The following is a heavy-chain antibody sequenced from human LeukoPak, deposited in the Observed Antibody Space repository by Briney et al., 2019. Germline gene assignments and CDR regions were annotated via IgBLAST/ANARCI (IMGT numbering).Heavy chain of an antibody. CDR1: GGSISSYY. J-gene: IGHJ6*02. Sequence: PSETLSLTCTVSGGSISSYYWSWIRQPPGKGLEWIGHIYYSGSTNYNPSLKSRVTISVGTSKNQFSLKLSSVTAADTAVYYCARAPGLPVPYYYGMDVWGQGTTVTVSS. D-gene: IGHD4-11*01. CDR3: ARAPGLPVPYYYGMDV. V-gene: IGHV4-59*01. CDR2: IYYSGST.